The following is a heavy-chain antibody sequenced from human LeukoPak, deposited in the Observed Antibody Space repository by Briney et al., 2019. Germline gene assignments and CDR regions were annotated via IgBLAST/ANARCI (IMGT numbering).Heavy chain of an antibody. CDR1: GYTFTSYY. D-gene: IGHD2-15*01. Sequence: ASVKVSCKASGYTFTSYYMHWARQAPGQGLEWMGIINPSGGSTSYAQKFQGRVTMTRDKSKRKVYMELSSLRSEDTAVYYCAREGISLGYCSGGSCYGAQPRNNWFDPWGQGTLVTVSS. V-gene: IGHV1-46*01. CDR3: AREGISLGYCSGGSCYGAQPRNNWFDP. CDR2: INPSGGST. J-gene: IGHJ5*02.